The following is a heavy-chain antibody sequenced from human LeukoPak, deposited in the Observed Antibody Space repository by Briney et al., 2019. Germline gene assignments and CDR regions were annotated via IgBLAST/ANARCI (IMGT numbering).Heavy chain of an antibody. CDR2: IYHSGST. V-gene: IGHV4-30-2*05. J-gene: IGHJ4*02. D-gene: IGHD2-2*01. CDR3: AGQNVPTPHDY. Sequence: SRTLSLTCTVSGGSISSGGYYWSWIRQPPGKGLEWIGYIYHSGSTYYNPSLKSRVTISLDTSKNQFSLKVTSMTAADTAVYYCAGQNVPTPHDYWGQGTQVTVSS. CDR1: GGSISSGGYY.